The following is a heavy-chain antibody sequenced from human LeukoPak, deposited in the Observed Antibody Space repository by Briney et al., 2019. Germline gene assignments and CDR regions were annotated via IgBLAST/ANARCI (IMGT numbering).Heavy chain of an antibody. CDR3: AKDFRDGYNHPSYYFDS. Sequence: GRSLRLSCAASGFTFSNDGMHWVRQAPGKGLEWVVVISYDGSSEYYADSVQGRFTVARDNSKNTMYLQMDSLRAEDTAVYYCAKDFRDGYNHPSYYFDSWGQGTLVTVSS. D-gene: IGHD5-12*01. J-gene: IGHJ4*02. CDR1: GFTFSNDG. V-gene: IGHV3-30*18. CDR2: ISYDGSSE.